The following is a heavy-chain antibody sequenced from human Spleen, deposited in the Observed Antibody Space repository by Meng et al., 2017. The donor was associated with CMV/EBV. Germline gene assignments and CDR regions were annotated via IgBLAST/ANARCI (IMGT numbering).Heavy chain of an antibody. D-gene: IGHD6-13*01. CDR3: ARHIAVAGTWTSRLYYYYGMDV. V-gene: IGHV3-23*01. Sequence: GESLKISCAASGFTFSSYAMSWVRQAPGKGLEWVSGINGGGDSTNYAESVKGRFTISRDNSKNTVHLQMKSLRAEDTALYYCARHIAVAGTWTSRLYYYYGMDVWGQGTTVTVSS. CDR2: INGGGDST. J-gene: IGHJ6*02. CDR1: GFTFSSYA.